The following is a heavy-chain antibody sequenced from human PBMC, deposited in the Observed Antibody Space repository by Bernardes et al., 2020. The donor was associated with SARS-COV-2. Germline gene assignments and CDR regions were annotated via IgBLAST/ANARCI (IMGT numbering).Heavy chain of an antibody. J-gene: IGHJ6*02. CDR1: CYTFTNYG. CDR2: ISPHSGDI. D-gene: IGHD3-22*01. Sequence: ASRTVVSKAVCYTFTNYGVTWARHAPGQGLEWMGWISPHSGDINYAQKFQGRVTMTTDTSTSTAYMELMSLRSDDTAVYYCARDRDYYDSSAYVWGQGTTVTVSS. CDR3: ARDRDYYDSSAYV. V-gene: IGHV1-18*01.